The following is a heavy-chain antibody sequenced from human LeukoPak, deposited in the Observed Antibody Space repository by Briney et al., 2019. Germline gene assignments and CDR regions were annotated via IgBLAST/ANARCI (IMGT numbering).Heavy chain of an antibody. V-gene: IGHV3-30-3*01. CDR1: GFTFSNYA. CDR2: MSFDGSDK. Sequence: SGGSLRLSCAASGFTFSNYAMHRVRQAPGKGLEWVAFMSFDGSDKYYADSVKGRFTISRDNSKNTLYLQMNSLRFEDTAVYYCARDQPGTYTLSSTWGQGTLVTVSS. J-gene: IGHJ5*02. D-gene: IGHD6-19*01. CDR3: ARDQPGTYTLSST.